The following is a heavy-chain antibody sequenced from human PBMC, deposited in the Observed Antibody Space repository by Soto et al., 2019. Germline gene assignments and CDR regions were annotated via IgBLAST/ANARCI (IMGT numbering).Heavy chain of an antibody. Sequence: QVQLVESGGGVVQPGRSLRLSCAASGFTFSSYGMHWVRQAPGKGLEWVAVISYDGSNKYYADSVKGRFTISRDNSKNTLYLQVNSLRAEDTAVYYCAKDSSGYYYVNWFDPWGQGTLVTVSS. CDR3: AKDSSGYYYVNWFDP. V-gene: IGHV3-30*18. J-gene: IGHJ5*02. CDR2: ISYDGSNK. D-gene: IGHD3-22*01. CDR1: GFTFSSYG.